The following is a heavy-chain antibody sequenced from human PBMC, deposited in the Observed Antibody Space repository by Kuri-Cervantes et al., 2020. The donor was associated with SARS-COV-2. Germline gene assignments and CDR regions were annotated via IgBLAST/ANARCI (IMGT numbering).Heavy chain of an antibody. CDR2: IYYSGST. V-gene: IGHV4-39*07. CDR1: GGSISSSSYY. J-gene: IGHJ4*02. Sequence: SETLSLTCTVSGGSISSSSYYWGWIRQPPGKGLEWIGSIYYSGSTYCNPSVKSRVTISIDTSQNQFSLRLSSVTAADTAVYYCARDLTYYGLADYWGQGTLVTVSS. D-gene: IGHD1-26*01. CDR3: ARDLTYYGLADY.